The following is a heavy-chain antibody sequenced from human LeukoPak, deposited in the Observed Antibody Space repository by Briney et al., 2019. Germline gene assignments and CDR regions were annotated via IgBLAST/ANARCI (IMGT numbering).Heavy chain of an antibody. V-gene: IGHV4-34*01. CDR1: GGSFSGYY. J-gene: IGHJ6*04. D-gene: IGHD6-19*01. CDR3: ARLTSSGWLAVLRGV. Sequence: SETLSLTCAVYGGSFSGYYWSWIRQPPGKGLEWIGEINHSGSTNYNPSLKSRVTISVDTSKNQFSLKLSSVTAADTAVYYCARLTSSGWLAVLRGVWGKGTTVTVSS. CDR2: INHSGST.